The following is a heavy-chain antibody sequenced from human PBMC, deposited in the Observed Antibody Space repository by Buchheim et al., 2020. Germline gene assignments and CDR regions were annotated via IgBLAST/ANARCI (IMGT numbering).Heavy chain of an antibody. V-gene: IGHV3-74*01. Sequence: EVQLVESGGGLLQPGGSLRLSCVASGFTLNSYWMYWVRQAPGKGLVCVSRISSDGRNIYYADSVKGRFTISGDDAKNTLYLLMNSLTAADTAVYYCARDEGSGTYVRGFDSWGQGTL. J-gene: IGHJ4*02. CDR3: ARDEGSGTYVRGFDS. CDR2: ISSDGRNI. CDR1: GFTLNSYW. D-gene: IGHD1-26*01.